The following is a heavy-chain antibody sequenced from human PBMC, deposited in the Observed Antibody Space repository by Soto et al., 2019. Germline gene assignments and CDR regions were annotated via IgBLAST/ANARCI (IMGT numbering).Heavy chain of an antibody. CDR3: ARVVYHYDSSIDRSDP. CDR1: GHTFTSYG. V-gene: IGHV1-18*01. D-gene: IGHD3-22*01. J-gene: IGHJ5*02. CDR2: ISAHNGNT. Sequence: QVQLVQSGPEVKKPGASVKVSCKSSGHTFTSYGISWVRQAPGQGLEWMGWISAHNGNTNYAQKLQGRVTMTTDTPTSTADMELRSLRSDDTAVYYCARVVYHYDSSIDRSDPWGQGPLFTVSS.